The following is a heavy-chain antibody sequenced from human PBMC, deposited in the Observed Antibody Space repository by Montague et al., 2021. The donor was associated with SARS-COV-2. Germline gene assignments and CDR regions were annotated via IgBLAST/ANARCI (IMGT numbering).Heavy chain of an antibody. Sequence: SETLSLTCTVSGFSIGSGDYWGWIRQPPGRGLEWIGSIYHSGNTYYNPXLESRLTMSIDTSTNQFSLRLTSVTAADTAVFFCVREKAGGLRNVFDIWGQGAAVTVPS. CDR2: IYHSGNT. CDR3: VREKAGGLRNVFDI. J-gene: IGHJ3*02. V-gene: IGHV4-38-2*02. CDR1: GFSIGSGDY.